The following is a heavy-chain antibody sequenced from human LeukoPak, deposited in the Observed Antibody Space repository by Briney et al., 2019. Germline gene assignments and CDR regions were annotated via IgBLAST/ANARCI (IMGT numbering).Heavy chain of an antibody. CDR1: GGSISSSNW. D-gene: IGHD4-17*01. V-gene: IGHV4-4*02. J-gene: IGHJ3*02. CDR3: ATHWSPHYGDYAAFDI. Sequence: PSETLSLTCAVSGGSISSSNWWSWVRQPPGKGLGWIGYIYYSGSTNYNPSLKSRVTISVDTSKNQFSLKLSSVTAADTAVYYCATHWSPHYGDYAAFDIWGQGTMVTVSS. CDR2: IYYSGST.